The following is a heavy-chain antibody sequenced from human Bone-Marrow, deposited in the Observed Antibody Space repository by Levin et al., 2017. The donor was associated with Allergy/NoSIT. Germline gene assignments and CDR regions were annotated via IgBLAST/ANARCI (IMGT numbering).Heavy chain of an antibody. V-gene: IGHV4-34*01. D-gene: IGHD3-16*02. Sequence: SETLSLTCAVYGGSFSGYYWSWIRQPPGKGLEWIGEINHSGSTNYNPSLKSRVTISVDTSKNQFSLKLSSVTAADTAVYYCARTRYDYIWGSYRAGFDYWGQGTLVTVSS. CDR3: ARTRYDYIWGSYRAGFDY. CDR2: INHSGST. CDR1: GGSFSGYY. J-gene: IGHJ4*02.